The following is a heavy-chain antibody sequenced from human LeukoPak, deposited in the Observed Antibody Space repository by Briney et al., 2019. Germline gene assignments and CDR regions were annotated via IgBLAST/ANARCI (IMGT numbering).Heavy chain of an antibody. D-gene: IGHD5-24*01. CDR2: IKQDGSEK. J-gene: IGHJ4*02. CDR1: GFNFRSYW. CDR3: AREDDHNTNDC. V-gene: IGHV3-7*01. Sequence: GGSLRLSCATSGFNFRSYWMSWVRQAPGKGLEWVANIKQDGSEKNYLGSVKGRFTISRDNAQNSLYLQINSLRAEDTAVYYCAREDDHNTNDCWGQGTLVTVSS.